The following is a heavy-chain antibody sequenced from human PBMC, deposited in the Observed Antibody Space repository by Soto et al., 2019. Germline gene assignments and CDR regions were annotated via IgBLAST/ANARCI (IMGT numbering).Heavy chain of an antibody. D-gene: IGHD4-17*01. CDR2: ISSSSSYT. Sequence: QVQLVESGGGLVKPGGSLRLSCAASGFTFSDYSMSWIRQAPGKGLEWVSYISSSSSYTNYADSVKGRFTISRDNAKNSLYLQMNSLRAEDAAVYYCARDSVYYGDYELNYFDYWGQATLVTVSS. J-gene: IGHJ4*02. CDR3: ARDSVYYGDYELNYFDY. CDR1: GFTFSDYS. V-gene: IGHV3-11*05.